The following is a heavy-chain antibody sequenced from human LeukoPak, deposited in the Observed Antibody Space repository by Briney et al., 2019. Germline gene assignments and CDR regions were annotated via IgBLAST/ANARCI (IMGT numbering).Heavy chain of an antibody. Sequence: EASVKVSCKASGYTFTSYDINWVRQATGQGLEWMGWMNPNSGSTGYAQKFQGRVTMTRDTSTSTVYMELSSLRSEDTAVYYCARDRGYYDFWSGYHLFDYWGQGTLVTVSS. V-gene: IGHV1-8*01. CDR3: ARDRGYYDFWSGYHLFDY. CDR2: MNPNSGST. CDR1: GYTFTSYD. D-gene: IGHD3-3*01. J-gene: IGHJ4*02.